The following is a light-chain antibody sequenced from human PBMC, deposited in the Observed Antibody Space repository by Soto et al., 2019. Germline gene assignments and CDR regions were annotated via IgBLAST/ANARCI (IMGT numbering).Light chain of an antibody. CDR3: QHRSIWPVS. Sequence: EIVLTQSPATLSLSPGDRATLSCRASQSVSSFLAWYQQKPGQAPRLLIFDASNRATGIPARFSGSGSGTDFTLTISSLEPEDFAVYYCQHRSIWPVSFGQGTRLEIK. V-gene: IGKV3-11*01. CDR2: DAS. J-gene: IGKJ5*01. CDR1: QSVSSF.